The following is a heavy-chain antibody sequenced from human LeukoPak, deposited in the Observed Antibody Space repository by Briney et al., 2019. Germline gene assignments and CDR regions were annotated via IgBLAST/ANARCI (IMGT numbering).Heavy chain of an antibody. Sequence: ASVKVSCKASGGTFSSYTISWVRQAPGQGLEWMGRIIPILGIANYAQKFQGRVTITADNSTSTAYMELSSLRSEDTAVYYCATGRGIAAAGTTTLFDYWGQGTLVTVSS. CDR2: IIPILGIA. CDR1: GGTFSSYT. V-gene: IGHV1-69*02. D-gene: IGHD6-13*01. CDR3: ATGRGIAAAGTTTLFDY. J-gene: IGHJ4*02.